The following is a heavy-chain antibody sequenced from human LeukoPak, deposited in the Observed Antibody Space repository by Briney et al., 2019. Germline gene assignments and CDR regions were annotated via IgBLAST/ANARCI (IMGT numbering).Heavy chain of an antibody. J-gene: IGHJ3*02. CDR3: ARRVFGKAPTAFDI. Sequence: GSPRLSCAASGFTFSSDAMSWVRQAPGKGLEWIGEISHDGSTNYNPSLKSRVTISVDKSNNHFSLKLTSVTAADMAMYYCARRVFGKAPTAFDIWGQGTMVTVSS. V-gene: IGHV4-4*02. CDR2: ISHDGST. CDR1: GFTFSSDAM. D-gene: IGHD3-16*02.